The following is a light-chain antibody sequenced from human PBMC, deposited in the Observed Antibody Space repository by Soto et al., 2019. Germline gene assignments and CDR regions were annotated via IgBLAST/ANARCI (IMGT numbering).Light chain of an antibody. CDR3: QHYNSYPQT. CDR2: AAS. V-gene: IGKV1-17*01. Sequence: DIQMTQPPSYLYASVGDRVTSTCRASQGIRNDLGWYQQKPGKATKLLIYAASSLQSGVPSRFSGSGSGTEFTLTISRLQPDDFATYYCQHYNSYPQTSGQGTKVE. J-gene: IGKJ1*01. CDR1: QGIRND.